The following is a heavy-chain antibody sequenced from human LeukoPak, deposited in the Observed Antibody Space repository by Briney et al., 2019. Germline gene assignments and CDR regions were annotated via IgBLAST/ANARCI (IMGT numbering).Heavy chain of an antibody. CDR1: GGSFSDYY. CDR2: INHSGST. Sequence: PSETLSLTCAVSGGSFSDYYWNWMRQPPGKGLEWIGEINHSGSTNYNPSLKSRVTMSVDTFKNQFSLTLSSVTAADTAVYYCASVQDFETLGYNLEYGGQGPLFTVS. J-gene: IGHJ4*02. V-gene: IGHV4-34*01. D-gene: IGHD3-9*01. CDR3: ASVQDFETLGYNLEY.